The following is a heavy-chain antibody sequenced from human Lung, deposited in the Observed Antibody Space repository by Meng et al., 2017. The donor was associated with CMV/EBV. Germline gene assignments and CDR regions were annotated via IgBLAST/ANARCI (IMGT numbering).Heavy chain of an antibody. J-gene: IGHJ4*02. CDR3: ASSMATTTFAFDY. CDR1: GGSISSGSYY. V-gene: IGHV4-61*02. CDR2: IYTSGST. D-gene: IGHD5-24*01. Sequence: QGQLQESGPGLVKPSQTLSLTCTVSGGSISSGSYYWSWIRQPAGKGLEWIGRIYTSGSTNYNPSLKSRVTISVDTSKNQFSLKLSSVTAADTAVYYCASSMATTTFAFDYWGQGTLVTVSS.